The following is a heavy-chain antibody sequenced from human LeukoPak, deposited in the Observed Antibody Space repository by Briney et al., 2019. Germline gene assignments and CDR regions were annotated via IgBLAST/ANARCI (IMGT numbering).Heavy chain of an antibody. Sequence: ASVKVSCKASGFTFTNYGISWVRQAPGHGLEWMGWISSYNGNTNYAQKLQDRVTMTTDTSTSTAYMELRSLRSDDTAVYYCARVWDAYYDRPNAFDIWGPGAMVTVSS. D-gene: IGHD3-22*01. CDR1: GFTFTNYG. J-gene: IGHJ3*02. V-gene: IGHV1-18*01. CDR3: ARVWDAYYDRPNAFDI. CDR2: ISSYNGNT.